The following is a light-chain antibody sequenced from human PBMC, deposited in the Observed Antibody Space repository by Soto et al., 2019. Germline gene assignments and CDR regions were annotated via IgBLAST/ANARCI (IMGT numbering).Light chain of an antibody. J-gene: IGKJ4*01. V-gene: IGKV3-20*01. CDR3: QHYGSPLT. Sequence: EIVLTQSPRTLSLSPGERATLSCRASQSVGSSYVAWYQHRSGQAPRLLIYAASTRATGVPERFSGSGSGTDFTLTISRLEPEDFAVYYCQHYGSPLTFGGGTKVEMK. CDR1: QSVGSSY. CDR2: AAS.